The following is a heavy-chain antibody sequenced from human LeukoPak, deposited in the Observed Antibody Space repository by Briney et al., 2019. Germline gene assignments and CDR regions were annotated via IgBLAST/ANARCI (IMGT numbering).Heavy chain of an antibody. J-gene: IGHJ4*02. V-gene: IGHV4-4*07. Sequence: PSETLSLTCTVSGGSISSYYWSWIRQPAGKGLEWIGRIYTSGSTNYNPSLKSRVTMSVDTSKNQFSLKLSSVTAADTAVYYCARDRPLDFWSPPSFGYWGQGTLVTVSS. D-gene: IGHD3-3*01. CDR1: GGSISSYY. CDR2: IYTSGST. CDR3: ARDRPLDFWSPPSFGY.